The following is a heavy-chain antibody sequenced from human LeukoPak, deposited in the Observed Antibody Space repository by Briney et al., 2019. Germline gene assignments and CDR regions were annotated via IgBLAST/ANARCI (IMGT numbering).Heavy chain of an antibody. CDR3: ASPGKTPDFWSGYSFDY. V-gene: IGHV1-2*02. CDR1: GYTFTGYY. J-gene: IGHJ4*02. CDR2: INPNSGGT. Sequence: ASVKASCKASGYTFTGYYMHWVRQAPGQGLEWMGWINPNSGGTNYAQKFQGRVTMTRDTSISTAYMELGSLRSDDTAVYYCASPGKTPDFWSGYSFDYWGQGTLVTVSS. D-gene: IGHD3-3*01.